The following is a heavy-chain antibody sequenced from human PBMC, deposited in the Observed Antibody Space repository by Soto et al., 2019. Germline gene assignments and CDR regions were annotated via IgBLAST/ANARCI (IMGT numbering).Heavy chain of an antibody. Sequence: PGESLKISCKGSGYSFTSYWIGWVRQMPGKGLEWMGIIYPGDSDTRYSPSFQGQVTISADKSISTAYLQWSSLKASDTAMYYCARLPGYCSGGSCWWFDYWGQGTLVTVSS. CDR1: GYSFTSYW. CDR3: ARLPGYCSGGSCWWFDY. CDR2: IYPGDSDT. D-gene: IGHD2-15*01. V-gene: IGHV5-51*01. J-gene: IGHJ4*02.